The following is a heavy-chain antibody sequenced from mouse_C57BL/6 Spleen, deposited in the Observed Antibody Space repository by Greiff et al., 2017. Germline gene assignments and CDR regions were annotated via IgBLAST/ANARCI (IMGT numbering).Heavy chain of an antibody. CDR3: ARPVWLRRGGLDY. Sequence: QVHVKQSGAELVRPGTSVKVSCKASGYAFTNYLIEWVKQRPGQGLEWIGVINPGSGGTNYNEKFKGKATLTADKSSSTAYMQLSSLTSEDSAVYFCARPVWLRRGGLDYWGQGTTLTVSS. J-gene: IGHJ2*01. CDR1: GYAFTNYL. V-gene: IGHV1-54*01. D-gene: IGHD2-2*01. CDR2: INPGSGGT.